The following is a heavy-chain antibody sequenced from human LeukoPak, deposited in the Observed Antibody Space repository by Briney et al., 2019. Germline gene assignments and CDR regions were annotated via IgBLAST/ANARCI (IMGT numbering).Heavy chain of an antibody. V-gene: IGHV3-48*03. D-gene: IGHD1-20*01. CDR1: GFTFRSYE. J-gene: IGHJ4*02. CDR3: ARENNYHFDY. Sequence: PGGSLRLSCAASGFTFRSYEINWVRQAPGKGLEWVSSISVSGGTRYYADSVKGRFTLSRDNAKNSLSLQMNSLRAEDTAIYYCARENNYHFDYWGQGTLVTVSS. CDR2: ISVSGGTR.